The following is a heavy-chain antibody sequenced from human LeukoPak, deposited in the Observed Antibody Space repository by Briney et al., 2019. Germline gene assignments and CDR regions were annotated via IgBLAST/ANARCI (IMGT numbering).Heavy chain of an antibody. J-gene: IGHJ6*02. CDR2: ISAYNGNT. D-gene: IGHD6-13*01. Sequence: EASVKVSCKASGYTFTSYGISWVRQAPGQGLEWMGWISAYNGNTNYAQKLQGRVTMTTDTSTSTAYMKLRSLRSDDTAVYYCARPSRNYGMDVWGQGTTVTVSS. V-gene: IGHV1-18*01. CDR3: ARPSRNYGMDV. CDR1: GYTFTSYG.